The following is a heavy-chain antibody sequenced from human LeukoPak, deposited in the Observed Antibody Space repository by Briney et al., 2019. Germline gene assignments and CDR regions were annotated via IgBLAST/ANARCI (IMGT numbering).Heavy chain of an antibody. Sequence: SETLSLTCSVSGYSITSGYYWGWIRQPPGKGLEWIGSVYHTGNTFYDPSFNSRVTISVDTYKNQFSLSLSSVTAADTAVYYCARYCSSTTCYTRGGDYWGQGTLVTVSS. J-gene: IGHJ4*02. V-gene: IGHV4-38-2*02. D-gene: IGHD2-2*02. CDR3: ARYCSSTTCYTRGGDY. CDR1: GYSITSGYY. CDR2: VYHTGNT.